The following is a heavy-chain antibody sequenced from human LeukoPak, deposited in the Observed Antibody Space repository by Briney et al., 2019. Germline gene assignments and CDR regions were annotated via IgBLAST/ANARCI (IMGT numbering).Heavy chain of an antibody. Sequence: GGSLRLSCAASGFTFISHWMHWVRQAPGKGLVWVSRINSDGSTTSYADSMKGRFTISRDNAKNTLYLQMNSLRAEDTAVYYCARVMYYYHSSGSIAVYYFDYWGQGTLVTVSS. D-gene: IGHD3-22*01. CDR3: ARVMYYYHSSGSIAVYYFDY. V-gene: IGHV3-74*01. CDR2: INSDGSTT. J-gene: IGHJ4*02. CDR1: GFTFISHW.